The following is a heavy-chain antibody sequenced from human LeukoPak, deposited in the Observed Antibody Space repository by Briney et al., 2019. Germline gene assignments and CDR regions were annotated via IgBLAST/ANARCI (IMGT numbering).Heavy chain of an antibody. D-gene: IGHD2-2*01. V-gene: IGHV1-3*01. CDR1: GYTFTSYA. CDR3: ARGLREWYQTEWFDP. CDR2: INAGNGDT. J-gene: IGHJ5*02. Sequence: ASVKVSCKASGYTFTSYAMHWVRQAPGQRLEWMGWINAGNGDTKYSQKFQGRVTITGDTSASTAYMELSSLRSEDTAVYYCARGLREWYQTEWFDPWGQGTLVTVSS.